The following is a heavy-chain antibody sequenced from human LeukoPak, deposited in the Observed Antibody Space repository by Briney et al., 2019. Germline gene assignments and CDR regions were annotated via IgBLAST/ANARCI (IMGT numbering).Heavy chain of an antibody. CDR2: MYYSGNT. CDR1: GGSISSRSYY. V-gene: IGHV4-39*01. J-gene: IGHJ4*02. Sequence: PSETLSLTYTVSGGSISSRSYYWGWIRQPPGKGLEWIGSMYYSGNTYYNPSLKSRVTISVDTSKNQFSLKLSSVTAADTAVYYYARKVRPDYSRFDYRGQGTLVTVSS. CDR3: ARKVRPDYSRFDY. D-gene: IGHD4/OR15-4a*01.